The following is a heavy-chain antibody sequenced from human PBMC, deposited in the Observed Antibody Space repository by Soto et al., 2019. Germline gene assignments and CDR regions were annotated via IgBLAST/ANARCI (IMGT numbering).Heavy chain of an antibody. Sequence: QVRLQESGPGLVKPSETLSLRCSVSGASLSPNYWSWIRQPPGKGLEWIGYIYYAGTTTYNPSLRSRLTISLNTSQNEVSLELTSVTAADTAVYYCASLGAFYQALDSWGQGTLVTVSS. CDR2: IYYAGTT. D-gene: IGHD2-2*01. V-gene: IGHV4-59*08. J-gene: IGHJ4*02. CDR3: ASLGAFYQALDS. CDR1: GASLSPNY.